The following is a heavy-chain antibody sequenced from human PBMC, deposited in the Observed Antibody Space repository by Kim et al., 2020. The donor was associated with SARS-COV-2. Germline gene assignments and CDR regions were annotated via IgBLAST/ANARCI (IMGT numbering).Heavy chain of an antibody. V-gene: IGHV3-23*01. D-gene: IGHD4-4*01. Sequence: YYADSVKGRFTISRDNSKTTLFRQMNSLRVEDTAVYYGAKAAVDGYSPVYWGQGTLVTVSS. J-gene: IGHJ4*02. CDR3: AKAAVDGYSPVY.